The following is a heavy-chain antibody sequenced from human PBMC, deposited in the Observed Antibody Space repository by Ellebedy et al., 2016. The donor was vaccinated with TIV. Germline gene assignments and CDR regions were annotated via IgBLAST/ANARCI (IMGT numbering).Heavy chain of an antibody. CDR1: GGTFSSYA. J-gene: IGHJ6*02. CDR2: INPSGGST. CDR3: ARVPVYYYYGMDV. Sequence: ASVKVSCXASGGTFSSYAISWVRQAPGQGLEWMGIINPSGGSTSYAQKFQGRVTMTRDTSTSTVYMELSSLRSEDTAVYYCARVPVYYYYGMDVWGQGTTVTVSS. V-gene: IGHV1-46*01.